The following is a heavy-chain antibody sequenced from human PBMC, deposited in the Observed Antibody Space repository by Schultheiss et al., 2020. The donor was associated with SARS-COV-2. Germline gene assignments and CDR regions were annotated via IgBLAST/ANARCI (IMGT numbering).Heavy chain of an antibody. CDR1: GGTFSSYA. J-gene: IGHJ4*02. CDR3: ARGYCSGGSCYGVDY. CDR2: ISAYNGNT. D-gene: IGHD2-15*01. Sequence: ASVKVSCKASGGTFSSYAISWVRQAPGQGLEWMGWISAYNGNTNYAQKLQGRVTMTTDTSTSTAYMELRSLRSDDTAVYFCARGYCSGGSCYGVDYWGQGTLVTVSS. V-gene: IGHV1-18*01.